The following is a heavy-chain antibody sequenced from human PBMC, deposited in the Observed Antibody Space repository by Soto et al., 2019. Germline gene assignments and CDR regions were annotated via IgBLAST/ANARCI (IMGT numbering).Heavy chain of an antibody. Sequence: QVQLQESGPGLVKPSQTLSLTCTVSGGSISSGDYYWSWIRQPPGKGLEWIGYIYYSGSTYYNPSLKSRVTISVDTSKNQFSLKLSSVTAADTAVYYCASGTKSFYGDYVPFDYWGQGTLVTVSS. CDR3: ASGTKSFYGDYVPFDY. J-gene: IGHJ4*02. D-gene: IGHD4-17*01. V-gene: IGHV4-30-4*01. CDR1: GGSISSGDYY. CDR2: IYYSGST.